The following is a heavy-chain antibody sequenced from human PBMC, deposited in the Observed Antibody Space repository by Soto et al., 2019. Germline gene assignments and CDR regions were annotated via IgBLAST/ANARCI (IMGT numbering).Heavy chain of an antibody. J-gene: IGHJ3*02. CDR2: IRSKTSSETR. D-gene: IGHD3-22*01. CDR1: GFPFTKAW. V-gene: IGHV3-15*01. Sequence: GGSLRLSCAASGFPFTKAWMTWVRQAPGKGLEWVGRIRSKTSSETREYAAPVKGRFTISRDDSKNMLYLEMNSLKIEDTGVYYCTTDGFTGIVGIWGQGTMVTVSS. CDR3: TTDGFTGIVGI.